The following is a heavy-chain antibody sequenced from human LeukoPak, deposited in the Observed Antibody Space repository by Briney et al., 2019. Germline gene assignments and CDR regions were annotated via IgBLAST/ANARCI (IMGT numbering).Heavy chain of an antibody. J-gene: IGHJ4*02. D-gene: IGHD3-10*01. Sequence: GASVKVSCKASGYTFTSYGISWVRQAPGKGLEWMGGFDPEDGETIHAQKFQGRVTMTEDTSTDTAYMELSSLRSEDTAVYYCATRELWFGETSDYWGQGTLVTVSS. CDR2: FDPEDGET. V-gene: IGHV1-24*01. CDR3: ATRELWFGETSDY. CDR1: GYTFTSYG.